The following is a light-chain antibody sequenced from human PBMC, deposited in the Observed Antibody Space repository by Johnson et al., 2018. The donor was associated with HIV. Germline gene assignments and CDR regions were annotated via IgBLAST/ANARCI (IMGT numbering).Light chain of an antibody. V-gene: IGLV1-51*02. J-gene: IGLJ1*01. CDR1: TSNIGNNY. CDR2: EKN. Sequence: QSVLTQPPSVSAAPGQKVTISCSGSTSNIGNNYVSWYQQLPGIAPKLLIYEKNKRPSGIPDRFSASKSGTSATLDITGLQTGDEADYYCGTWDNSRSVGLYDFGTGTKVPVL. CDR3: GTWDNSRSVGLYD.